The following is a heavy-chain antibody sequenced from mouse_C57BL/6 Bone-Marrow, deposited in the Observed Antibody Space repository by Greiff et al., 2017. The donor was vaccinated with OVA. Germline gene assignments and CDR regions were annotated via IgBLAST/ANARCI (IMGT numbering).Heavy chain of an antibody. J-gene: IGHJ4*01. CDR3: ARNGYYYGSSSYAMDY. CDR2: IWSGGST. CDR1: GFSLTSYG. D-gene: IGHD1-1*01. Sequence: QVQLKESGPGLVQPSQSLSITCTVSGFSLTSYGVHWVRQSPGKGLEWLGVIWSGGSTDYNAAFISRLSISKDNSKSQVFFKMNSLQADDTAIYYCARNGYYYGSSSYAMDYWGQGTSVTVSS. V-gene: IGHV2-2*01.